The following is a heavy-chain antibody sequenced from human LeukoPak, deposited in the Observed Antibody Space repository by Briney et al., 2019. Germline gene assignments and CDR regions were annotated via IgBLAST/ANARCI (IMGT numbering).Heavy chain of an antibody. CDR3: AKDVRGGPIVGAGSVDY. V-gene: IGHV3-23*05. J-gene: IGHJ4*02. D-gene: IGHD1-26*01. Sequence: GGSLRLSCVASGFTFRDYYMSWIRRAPGKGLEWVSAVNNKGSNKYYADSVRGRFTISRDNSKNTLYLQMDSLRAEDTAVYYCAKDVRGGPIVGAGSVDYWGQGTLVTVSS. CDR1: GFTFRDYY. CDR2: VNNKGSNK.